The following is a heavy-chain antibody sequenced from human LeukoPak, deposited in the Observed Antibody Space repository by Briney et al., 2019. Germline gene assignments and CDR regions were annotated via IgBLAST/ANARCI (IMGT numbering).Heavy chain of an antibody. D-gene: IGHD5-18*01. Sequence: SETLSLTCTVSGGSISSYYWSWIRQPPGTGLEWIGYIYYSGSTNYNPSLKSRVTISVDTSKNQFSLKLSSVTAADTAVYYCATEKYSYGYRGAFDIWGQGTMVTVSS. J-gene: IGHJ3*02. V-gene: IGHV4-59*01. CDR1: GGSISSYY. CDR2: IYYSGST. CDR3: ATEKYSYGYRGAFDI.